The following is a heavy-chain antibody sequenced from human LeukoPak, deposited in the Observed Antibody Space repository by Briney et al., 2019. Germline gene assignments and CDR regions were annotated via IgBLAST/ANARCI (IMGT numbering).Heavy chain of an antibody. J-gene: IGHJ4*02. CDR2: INPTGGST. V-gene: IGHV1-46*01. CDR1: GYTFTSYY. D-gene: IGHD6-13*01. Sequence: ASVKVSCKASGYTFTSYYMHWVRQAPGQGLEWMGLINPTGGSTGYAQKFQGRVTMTEDTSTDTAYMELSSLRSEDTAVYYCATASEQQLAMDYWGQGTLVTVSS. CDR3: ATASEQQLAMDY.